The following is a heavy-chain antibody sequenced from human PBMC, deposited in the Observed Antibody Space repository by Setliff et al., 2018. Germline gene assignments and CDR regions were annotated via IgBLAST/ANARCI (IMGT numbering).Heavy chain of an antibody. J-gene: IGHJ3*02. Sequence: ASVKVSCKASGGTFSSYAISWVRQAPGQGLEWMGGIIPIFGTANYAQKFQGRVTITTDESINTAYLELSRLRSDDTAVYYCARTSAFDIWGQGTMVTVSS. CDR1: GGTFSSYA. CDR3: ARTSAFDI. CDR2: IIPIFGTA. V-gene: IGHV1-69*05.